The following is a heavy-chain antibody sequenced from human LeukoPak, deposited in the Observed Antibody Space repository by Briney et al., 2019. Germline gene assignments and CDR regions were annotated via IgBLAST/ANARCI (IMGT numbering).Heavy chain of an antibody. D-gene: IGHD6-13*01. J-gene: IGHJ3*02. Sequence: PGGSLRLSCAASGLAFNSYAMSWVRQAPGKGLEWVSGISGSGSKTHYADSVKGRFAISRDNSKNTLYLQMNSLRADDTAVYYCAKDWPSEWQQLPDYDAFDIWGQGTMVTVSS. V-gene: IGHV3-23*01. CDR3: AKDWPSEWQQLPDYDAFDI. CDR1: GLAFNSYA. CDR2: ISGSGSKT.